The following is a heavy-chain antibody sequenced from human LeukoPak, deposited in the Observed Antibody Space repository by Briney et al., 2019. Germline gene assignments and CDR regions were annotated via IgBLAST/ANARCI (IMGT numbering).Heavy chain of an antibody. Sequence: GGSLRLSCAASGFTFSTFAMIWVRQPPGKGLEWVSSIFPSGGEIHYADSVRGRFTISRDNSKSTLSLQMNSLRAEDTAIYYCAKDRGYMGNYYYYYMDVWGKGTTVTISS. V-gene: IGHV3-23*01. CDR2: IFPSGGEI. D-gene: IGHD5-12*01. CDR3: AKDRGYMGNYYYYYMDV. J-gene: IGHJ6*03. CDR1: GFTFSTFA.